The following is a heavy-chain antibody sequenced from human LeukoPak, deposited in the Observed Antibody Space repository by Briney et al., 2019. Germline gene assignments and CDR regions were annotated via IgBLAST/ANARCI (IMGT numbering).Heavy chain of an antibody. CDR3: ARDLYGSGSSGFDP. CDR2: MNPKSGDT. Sequence: ASVKVSCKASGYTLTSLDINWVRQAAGQGLEWMGWMNPKSGDTGYAQKFQDRVAMTRDTSINTVYMELSSLTSEDTAVYYCARDLYGSGSSGFDPWGQGILVTVSS. D-gene: IGHD3-10*01. J-gene: IGHJ5*02. CDR1: GYTLTSLD. V-gene: IGHV1-8*01.